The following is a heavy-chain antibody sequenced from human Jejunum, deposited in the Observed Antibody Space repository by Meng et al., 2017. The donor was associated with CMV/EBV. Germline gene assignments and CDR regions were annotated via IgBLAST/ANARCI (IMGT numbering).Heavy chain of an antibody. CDR2: ISISSYT. J-gene: IGHJ4*02. CDR1: GFTFDTYG. CDR3: ARVVKGGNYLEY. Sequence: CATSGFTFDTYGMRWVRQAPGKGLEWVSSISISSYTYYADSVKGRFTISRDNAKNSLYLQMNSLRAEDTAVYYCARVVKGGNYLEYWGQGTLVTVSS. V-gene: IGHV3-21*01. D-gene: IGHD4-23*01.